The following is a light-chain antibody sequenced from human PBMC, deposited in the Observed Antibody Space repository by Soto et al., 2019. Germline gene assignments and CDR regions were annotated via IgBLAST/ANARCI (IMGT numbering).Light chain of an antibody. J-gene: IGKJ3*01. CDR3: QQYDNRPPFT. CDR1: QGVSSN. Sequence: EIAMTQSPATLSVSPGERATLSCRASQGVSSNLAWYQQTPGLAPRLLIYGASTRAAGIPARFSGSGSGTEFTLTISSLQSEDFAVYYCQQYDNRPPFTFGPGTRVDIK. CDR2: GAS. V-gene: IGKV3-15*01.